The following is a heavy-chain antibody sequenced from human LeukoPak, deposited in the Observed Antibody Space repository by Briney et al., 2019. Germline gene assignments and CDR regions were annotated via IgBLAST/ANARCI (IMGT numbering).Heavy chain of an antibody. CDR1: RFTFSTPG. CDR2: ISSGSNTI. D-gene: IGHD1-7*01. J-gene: IGHJ4*02. Sequence: GGSLRLSCVPSRFTFSTPGMYWVRPAPGKGRESVSFISSGSNTIYYADTVKCRFTISRDNTKNSPYLKMNSLRAEDTAVYYCARDLVITGTDLDYWGQGTLSPSPQ. V-gene: IGHV3-48*04. CDR3: ARDLVITGTDLDY.